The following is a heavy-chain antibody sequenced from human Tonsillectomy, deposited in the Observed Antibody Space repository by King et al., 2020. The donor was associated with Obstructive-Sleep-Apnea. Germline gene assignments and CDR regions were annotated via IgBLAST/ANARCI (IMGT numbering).Heavy chain of an antibody. D-gene: IGHD6-19*01. CDR2: IHYSGST. CDR1: GGSISSYY. CDR3: ARTGVAGIIGWFDP. V-gene: IGHV4-59*01. J-gene: IGHJ5*02. Sequence: QLQESGPGLVKPSETLSLTCTVSGGSISSYYWSWIRQPPGKGLEWIGYIHYSGSTNYNPSLKSRVTISVDTSKNQFSLRVNSVTAADTAVYYCARTGVAGIIGWFDPWGQGSLVTVSS.